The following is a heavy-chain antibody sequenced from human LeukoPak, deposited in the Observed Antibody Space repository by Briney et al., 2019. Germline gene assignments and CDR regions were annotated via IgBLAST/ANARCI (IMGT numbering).Heavy chain of an antibody. J-gene: IGHJ3*02. Sequence: GASVTVSCKASGYTFTGYYMHWVRQAPGQGLEWMGWINPNSGGTNYAQKFQGRVTMTRDTSISTAYMELSRLRPDDTAVYYCARDWAPDTAMALDAFDIWGQGTMVTVSS. CDR2: INPNSGGT. V-gene: IGHV1-2*02. CDR3: ARDWAPDTAMALDAFDI. CDR1: GYTFTGYY. D-gene: IGHD5-18*01.